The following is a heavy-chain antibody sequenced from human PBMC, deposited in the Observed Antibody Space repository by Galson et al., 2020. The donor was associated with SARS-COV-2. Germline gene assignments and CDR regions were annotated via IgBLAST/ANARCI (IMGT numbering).Heavy chain of an antibody. J-gene: IGHJ4*01. V-gene: IGHV3-30*03. D-gene: IGHD6-19*01. CDR2: ISYDGSNK. Sequence: GESLKISCAASGFTFSSYGMHWVRQAPGKGLEWVAVISYDGSNKYYADSVKGRFTISRDNSKNTLYLQMNSLRAEDTAVYYCAREGAVAIDYWGHGTLVTVSS. CDR3: AREGAVAIDY. CDR1: GFTFSSYG.